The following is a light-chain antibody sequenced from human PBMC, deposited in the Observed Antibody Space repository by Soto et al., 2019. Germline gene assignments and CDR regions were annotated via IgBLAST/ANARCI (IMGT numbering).Light chain of an antibody. V-gene: IGKV1-39*01. CDR3: QHCYSPPWT. J-gene: IGKJ1*01. Sequence: DLQMTQTASSLSASVGDSVTFTCRASQNIDTYVNWYQQKPGKAPSLLIYAASSLQSGVPSRFSGSGSGTDFTLTISSLQLEDVAIYYCQHCYSPPWTFGQGSKVEIK. CDR2: AAS. CDR1: QNIDTY.